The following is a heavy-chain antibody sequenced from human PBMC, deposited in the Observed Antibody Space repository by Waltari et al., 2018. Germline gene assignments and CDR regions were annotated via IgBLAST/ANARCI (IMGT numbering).Heavy chain of an antibody. V-gene: IGHV4-39*01. CDR1: GVSITSNRHY. Sequence: QVQAQESGPGLVKPSETLSLPCSVSGVSITSNRHYWGWIRQPPGQGLEWIGTMSYSGATYSSPSLKSRVTISRDTSENQLSLKLGSVTAADTAVYYCATYIVASLGTAAFDVWGQGTTVTVSS. J-gene: IGHJ3*01. D-gene: IGHD2-21*01. CDR3: ATYIVASLGTAAFDV. CDR2: MSYSGAT.